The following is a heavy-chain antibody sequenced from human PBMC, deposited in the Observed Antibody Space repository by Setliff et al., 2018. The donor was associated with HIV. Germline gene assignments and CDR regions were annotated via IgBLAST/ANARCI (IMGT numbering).Heavy chain of an antibody. Sequence: SETLSLTCTVSGDSISSGSDYWSWIRQHPWKGLEWIGYIYYTGTTYFNPSLKNRLSISVDTSKNQFSLRVTSVTAADTAIYYCARSAGSSIPTQSYYYYYMDVWGKGTTVTSP. D-gene: IGHD6-6*01. CDR2: IYYTGTT. CDR1: GDSISSGSDY. CDR3: ARSAGSSIPTQSYYYYYMDV. J-gene: IGHJ6*03. V-gene: IGHV4-31*03.